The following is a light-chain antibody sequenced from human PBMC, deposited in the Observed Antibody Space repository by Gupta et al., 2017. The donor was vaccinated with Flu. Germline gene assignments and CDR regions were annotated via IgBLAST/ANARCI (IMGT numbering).Light chain of an antibody. V-gene: IGLV2-11*01. CDR3: CSYAGSYTLV. J-gene: IGLJ2*01. CDR2: DVT. CDR1: SSDVGGYNY. Sequence: QSALTQPSSVPGSPGQSGTIACTGTSSDVGGYNYVSWYQQHPGKAPKVIIYDVTKRPSGVPDRFSGSKSGNTASLTISGLQAEDEADYYCCSYAGSYTLVFGGGTKLTVL.